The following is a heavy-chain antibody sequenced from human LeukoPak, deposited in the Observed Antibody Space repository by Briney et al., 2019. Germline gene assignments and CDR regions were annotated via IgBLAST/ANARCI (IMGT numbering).Heavy chain of an antibody. V-gene: IGHV3-21*01. D-gene: IGHD6-19*01. CDR2: ITSSSNYI. Sequence: GGSLRLSCAASGFTFSSYSMNWVRQAPGKGLEWVSSITSSSNYIYYTDSVQGRLTHSRDNAKNSLYLQMNSLRAEDTAVYYCATSGMAVAGADFDYWGRGTLVTVSS. CDR3: ATSGMAVAGADFDY. J-gene: IGHJ4*02. CDR1: GFTFSSYS.